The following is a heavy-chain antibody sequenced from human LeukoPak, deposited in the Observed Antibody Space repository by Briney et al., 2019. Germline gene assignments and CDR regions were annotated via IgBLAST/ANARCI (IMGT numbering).Heavy chain of an antibody. Sequence: GGSLRLSCAASGFTFSSYAMSWVRQAPGRGLEWVSTIGGSGGRTYYADSVKGRFTISRDNSKDTLYLQMNSQRAEDTAVYYCARDSSAYLMYFDFWGQGTLVTVSS. J-gene: IGHJ4*02. CDR2: IGGSGGRT. V-gene: IGHV3-23*01. D-gene: IGHD3-22*01. CDR3: ARDSSAYLMYFDF. CDR1: GFTFSSYA.